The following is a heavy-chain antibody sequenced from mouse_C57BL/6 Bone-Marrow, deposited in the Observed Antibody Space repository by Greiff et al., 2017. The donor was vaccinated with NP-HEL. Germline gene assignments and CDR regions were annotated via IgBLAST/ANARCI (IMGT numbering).Heavy chain of an antibody. CDR1: GFTFSDYG. CDR2: ISSGSSTI. V-gene: IGHV5-17*01. Sequence: EVKVVESGGGLVKPGGSLKLSCAASGFTFSDYGMHWVRQAPEKGLEWVAYISSGSSTIYYADTVKGRFTVSRDNAKNTLFLQMTSLRFEDTAMYYCASPYDYGSSDAMDYWGQGTSGTVSS. D-gene: IGHD1-1*01. CDR3: ASPYDYGSSDAMDY. J-gene: IGHJ4*01.